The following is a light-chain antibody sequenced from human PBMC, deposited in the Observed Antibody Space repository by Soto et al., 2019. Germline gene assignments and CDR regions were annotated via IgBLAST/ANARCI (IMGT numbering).Light chain of an antibody. CDR2: GAS. Sequence: EIVLTQFPGTLSLSPGERATLSCRASQSVGSNYLARYQQRPGQPPNLLIFGASHRAPDIPDRFSGSGSGTDFTLTISRLEPEDFAVYYCQQYGGSVQTFGQGTKVDIK. J-gene: IGKJ1*01. CDR3: QQYGGSVQT. CDR1: QSVGSNY. V-gene: IGKV3-20*01.